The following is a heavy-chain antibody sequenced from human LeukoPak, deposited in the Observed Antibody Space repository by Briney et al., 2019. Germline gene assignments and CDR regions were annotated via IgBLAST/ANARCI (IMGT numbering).Heavy chain of an antibody. CDR2: IYSGGST. CDR3: AREHGDYTECYFDY. D-gene: IGHD4-17*01. CDR1: GFTVSSNY. Sequence: GGSLRLSCVVSGFTVSSNYMSWVRQAPGKGLEWVSLIYSGGSTYYADSVKGRFTISRDNSKNTLYLQMNSLRAEDTAVYYCAREHGDYTECYFDYWGQGTLVTVSS. J-gene: IGHJ4*02. V-gene: IGHV3-66*01.